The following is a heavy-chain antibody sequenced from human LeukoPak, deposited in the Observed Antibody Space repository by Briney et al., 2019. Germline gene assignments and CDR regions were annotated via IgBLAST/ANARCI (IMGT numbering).Heavy chain of an antibody. CDR2: ISYDGSNK. Sequence: GGSLRLSCAASGFTFSSYAMHWVRQAPGKGLEWVAVISYDGSNKYYADSVKGRFTISRDNSKNTLYLQMNSLRAGDTAVYYCARGQVGYYDILTGYMWGQGTLVTVSS. D-gene: IGHD3-9*01. CDR1: GFTFSSYA. V-gene: IGHV3-30-3*01. J-gene: IGHJ4*02. CDR3: ARGQVGYYDILTGYM.